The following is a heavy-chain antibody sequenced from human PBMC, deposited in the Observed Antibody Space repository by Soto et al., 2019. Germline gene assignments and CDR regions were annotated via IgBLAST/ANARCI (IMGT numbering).Heavy chain of an antibody. CDR2: ISGSDGST. V-gene: IGHV3-23*01. CDR3: AKEMGYCFDY. J-gene: IGHJ4*02. Sequence: VQLLESGGGLVQPGGSLRLSCAASGFTFSTYAMSWVRQAPGKGLEWVSGISGSDGSTYYADSGKGGFTISRDNSKSTLYLLMNSLRAEDTALYHCAKEMGYCFDYWGQGTLVTVSS. D-gene: IGHD3-16*01. CDR1: GFTFSTYA.